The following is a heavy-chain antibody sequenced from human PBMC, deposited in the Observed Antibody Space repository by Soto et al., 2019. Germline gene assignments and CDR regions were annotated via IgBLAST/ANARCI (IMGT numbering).Heavy chain of an antibody. Sequence: QVQLVQSGAEVKKPGSSVKVSCKASGGTFSSYAISWVRQAPGQGLYWMGGIIPIFGTANYAQKFQGRVTITADESTSTAYLELSRLRSEDTAVYYCALRGGSSWHGGWLFDPWCHGTLVTVSS. D-gene: IGHD6-13*01. CDR1: GGTFSSYA. CDR2: IIPIFGTA. J-gene: IGHJ5*02. V-gene: IGHV1-69*01. CDR3: ALRGGSSWHGGWLFDP.